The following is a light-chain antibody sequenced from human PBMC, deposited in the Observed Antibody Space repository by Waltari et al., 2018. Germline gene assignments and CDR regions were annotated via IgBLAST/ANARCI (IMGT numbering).Light chain of an antibody. V-gene: IGKV4-1*01. CDR1: QSVLYNSNSKNY. Sequence: DIVMTQSPDSLALSLGERATIKCKSSQSVLYNSNSKNYLAWYQQKPGQPPKLLISWASTRESGVPDRFSGSGSGTDFTLIISNLQAEDVAVYYCQQYYNIRRTFGQGTKLEI. CDR3: QQYYNIRRT. CDR2: WAS. J-gene: IGKJ2*01.